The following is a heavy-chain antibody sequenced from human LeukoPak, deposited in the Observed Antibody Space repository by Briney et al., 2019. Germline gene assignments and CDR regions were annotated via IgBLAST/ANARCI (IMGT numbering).Heavy chain of an antibody. J-gene: IGHJ4*02. CDR3: ARDKGGSYYFYFDY. V-gene: IGHV1-2*02. CDR1: GYTFTGYY. D-gene: IGHD1-26*01. Sequence: GXSVKVSCKASGYTFTGYYMHWVRQAPGQGLEWMGWINPNSGGTNYAQKFQGRVTMTRDTSISTAYMELSRLRSDDTAVYYCARDKGGSYYFYFDYWGQGTLVTVSS. CDR2: INPNSGGT.